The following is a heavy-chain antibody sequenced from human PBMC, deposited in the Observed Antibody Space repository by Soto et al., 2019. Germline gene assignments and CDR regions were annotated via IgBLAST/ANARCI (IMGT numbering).Heavy chain of an antibody. Sequence: QVQLVQSGTEVKKPGASVKVSCRTSGYVFTTYGVNWVRQAPGQGLACMGWISGYNGNTNYPQKFQGRVTMTTDTSTSTAYMGLRSLTPEDTAVYFCARGAYGSGYAVYWGQGTLVTVSS. J-gene: IGHJ4*02. D-gene: IGHD3-3*01. V-gene: IGHV1-18*01. CDR2: ISGYNGNT. CDR1: GYVFTTYG. CDR3: ARGAYGSGYAVY.